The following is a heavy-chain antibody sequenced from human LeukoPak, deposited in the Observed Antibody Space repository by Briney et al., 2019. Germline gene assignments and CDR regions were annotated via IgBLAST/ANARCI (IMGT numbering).Heavy chain of an antibody. CDR1: GYTFTSYD. CDR3: ARVGGSGSYRRDY. CDR2: MNTNRGNT. J-gene: IGHJ4*02. V-gene: IGHV1-8*01. D-gene: IGHD3-10*01. Sequence: GASVKVSCKDSGYTFTSYDINGVRQATGQGLEWMGWMNTNRGNTGYAQKFQGRVTMTRNTSISTAYMELSSLRSEDTAVYYCARVGGSGSYRRDYWGQGTLVTVSS.